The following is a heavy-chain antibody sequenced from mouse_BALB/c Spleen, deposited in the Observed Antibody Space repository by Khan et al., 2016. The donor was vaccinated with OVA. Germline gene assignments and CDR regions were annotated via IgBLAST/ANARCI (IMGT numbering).Heavy chain of an antibody. Sequence: VQLQESGAELARPGASVKMSCKASGYSFTSHTMHWVQQRPGQGLEWIGYINPRSGYTNYNQKFNDKATLTADKSSSTAYMQLSSLTSEDSAVYYCARRKTGYALDYWGQGTSGTVSS. CDR1: GYSFTSHT. CDR2: INPRSGYT. J-gene: IGHJ4*01. CDR3: ARRKTGYALDY. V-gene: IGHV1-4*01.